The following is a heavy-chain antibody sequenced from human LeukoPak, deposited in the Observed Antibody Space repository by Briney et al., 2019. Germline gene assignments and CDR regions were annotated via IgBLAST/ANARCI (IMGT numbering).Heavy chain of an antibody. Sequence: PSETLSLTCTVSGGSISGYYWSWIRQPPGKGLEWIGYVYYSGSTKYNPSLKSRVTISVDTSKNQFSLKLSSVTAADTAVYYCARDITGYSSSWSGFDPWGQGTLVTVSS. J-gene: IGHJ5*02. V-gene: IGHV4-59*01. CDR3: ARDITGYSSSWSGFDP. D-gene: IGHD6-13*01. CDR1: GGSISGYY. CDR2: VYYSGST.